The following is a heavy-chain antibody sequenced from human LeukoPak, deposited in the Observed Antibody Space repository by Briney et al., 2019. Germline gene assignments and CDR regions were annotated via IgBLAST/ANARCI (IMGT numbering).Heavy chain of an antibody. V-gene: IGHV3-20*04. D-gene: IGHD6-19*01. CDR1: GFTFDDYG. CDR3: ARALAVADAYYFDY. CDR2: INWNGGST. Sequence: RGSLRLSCAASGFTFDDYGMSWVRQAPGKELEWVSGINWNGGSTGYADSVKGRFTISRDNAKNSLYLQMNSLRAEDTALYYCARALAVADAYYFDYWGQGALVTVSS. J-gene: IGHJ4*02.